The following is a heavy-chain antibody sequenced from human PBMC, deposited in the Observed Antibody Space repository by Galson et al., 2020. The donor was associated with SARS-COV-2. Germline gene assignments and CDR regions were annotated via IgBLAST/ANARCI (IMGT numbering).Heavy chain of an antibody. Sequence: TGGSLRLSCAASGFTFSSHGMHWVRQAPGKGLEWVAVISDDRSNKYYADSVKGRFAISRDNSKDTLYLQMNSVRPEDTAVYYCAKEGPWGKSANWYFDLCGRGTLVTVSS. CDR2: ISDDRSNK. CDR3: AKEGPWGKSANWYFDL. J-gene: IGHJ2*01. CDR1: GFTFSSHG. D-gene: IGHD2-15*01. V-gene: IGHV3-30*18.